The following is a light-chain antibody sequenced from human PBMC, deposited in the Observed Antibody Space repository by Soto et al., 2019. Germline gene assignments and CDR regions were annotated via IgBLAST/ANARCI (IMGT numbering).Light chain of an antibody. CDR3: QQCRNWPLT. CDR1: QNVYNN. J-gene: IGKJ4*01. Sequence: ENVMTQAPPTLSVSPGEGATPSCKASQNVYNNLAWYQQRPGQPPRLLIYDASTRATGISARFSGSGYGTEFTLTISSLQSEDFAVYFCQQCRNWPLTFGGGTKVDIK. CDR2: DAS. V-gene: IGKV3-15*01.